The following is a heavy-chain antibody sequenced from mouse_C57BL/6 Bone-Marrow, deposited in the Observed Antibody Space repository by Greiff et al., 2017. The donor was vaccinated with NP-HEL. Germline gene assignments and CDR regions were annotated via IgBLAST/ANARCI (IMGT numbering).Heavy chain of an antibody. CDR1: GFTFSSYG. Sequence: EVQVVGSGGDLVKPGGSLKLSCAASGFTFSSYGMSWVRQTPDKRLEWVATISSGGSYTYYPDSVKGRFTISRDNAKNTLYLQMSSLKSEDTAMYYCARGDFSAWFAYWGQGTLVTVSA. D-gene: IGHD3-3*01. CDR3: ARGDFSAWFAY. CDR2: ISSGGSYT. V-gene: IGHV5-6*01. J-gene: IGHJ3*01.